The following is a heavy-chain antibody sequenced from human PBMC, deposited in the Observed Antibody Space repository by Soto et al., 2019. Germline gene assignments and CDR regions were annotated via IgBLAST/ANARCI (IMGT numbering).Heavy chain of an antibody. D-gene: IGHD3-16*01. CDR3: GKGRLMTHDAFDY. CDR1: GFTFSSYA. Sequence: GGSLRLSCAASGFTFSSYAMSWVRQAPGKGLEWVSAISSSGGSTYYADSVKGRFTISRDNSKNTLSLQMNSLRAEDTAIYYCGKGRLMTHDAFDYWGQGTLVT. V-gene: IGHV3-23*01. CDR2: ISSSGGST. J-gene: IGHJ4*02.